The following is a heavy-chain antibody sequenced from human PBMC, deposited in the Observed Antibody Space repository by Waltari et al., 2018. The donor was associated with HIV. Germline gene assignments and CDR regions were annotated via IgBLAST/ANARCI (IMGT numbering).Heavy chain of an antibody. CDR1: GFTFSTYA. V-gene: IGHV3-23*01. CDR2: ISGSGGST. CDR3: AKCVVSGTYPPHWYFDL. J-gene: IGHJ2*01. D-gene: IGHD1-26*01. Sequence: EVQLLESGGGLVQPGGSLRLSCAASGFTFSTYAINWVRQAPGKGVEGGSAISGSGGSTYYANAVKGRFTISRDNAKNTLYLQMNSLRAEDTAIYYCAKCVVSGTYPPHWYFDLWGRGTLVTVSS.